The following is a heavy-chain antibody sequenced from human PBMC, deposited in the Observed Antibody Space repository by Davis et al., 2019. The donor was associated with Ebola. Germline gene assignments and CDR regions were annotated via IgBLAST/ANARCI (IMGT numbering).Heavy chain of an antibody. Sequence: MPSETLSLTCAVYGGSFSGYYWSWIRQPPGKGLEWIGEINHSGSTNYNPSLKSRVTISVDTSKNQFSQKLSSVTAADTAVYYCARGKVNPYYYYGMDVWGQGTTVTVSS. J-gene: IGHJ6*02. D-gene: IGHD1-14*01. CDR1: GGSFSGYY. CDR2: INHSGST. V-gene: IGHV4-34*01. CDR3: ARGKVNPYYYYGMDV.